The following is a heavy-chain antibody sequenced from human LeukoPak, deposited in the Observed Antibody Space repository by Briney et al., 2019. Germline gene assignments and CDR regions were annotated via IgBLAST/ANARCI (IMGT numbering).Heavy chain of an antibody. Sequence: GGSLRLSCAASGFTFSSYEMNWVRQAPGKGLEWVSYISSSGSTIYYADSVKGRFTISRDNAKNSLYLQMNSLRAEDTAVYYCARDREWRVAAYDYWGQGTLVTVSS. CDR3: ARDREWRVAAYDY. J-gene: IGHJ4*02. CDR1: GFTFSSYE. D-gene: IGHD2-15*01. V-gene: IGHV3-48*03. CDR2: ISSSGSTI.